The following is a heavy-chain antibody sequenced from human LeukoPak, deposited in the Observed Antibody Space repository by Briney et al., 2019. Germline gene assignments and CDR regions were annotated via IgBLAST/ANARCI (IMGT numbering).Heavy chain of an antibody. CDR2: INPSGGST. D-gene: IGHD3-3*01. J-gene: IGHJ5*02. Sequence: GASVKVSCKASGYTFTSYYMHWVRQALGQGLEWMGIINPSGGSTSYAQKFQGRVTMTRDTSTSTVYMELSSLRSEDTAVYYCARSPIRFLEWLLFGFDPWGQGTLVTVSS. CDR3: ARSPIRFLEWLLFGFDP. CDR1: GYTFTSYY. V-gene: IGHV1-46*01.